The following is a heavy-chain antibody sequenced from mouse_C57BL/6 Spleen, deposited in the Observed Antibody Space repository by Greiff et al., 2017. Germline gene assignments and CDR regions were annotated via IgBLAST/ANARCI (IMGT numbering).Heavy chain of an antibody. V-gene: IGHV1-80*01. Sequence: QVQLKQSGAELVKPGASVKISCKASGYAFSSYWMNWVKQRPGQGLEWIGQIYPGDGDPNYNGKFKGKATLTADKSSSTAYMQLSSRSSEDSAVYFWARGDYGSSYGYFDVWGTGTTVTVSS. CDR3: ARGDYGSSYGYFDV. CDR1: GYAFSSYW. CDR2: IYPGDGDP. J-gene: IGHJ1*03. D-gene: IGHD1-1*01.